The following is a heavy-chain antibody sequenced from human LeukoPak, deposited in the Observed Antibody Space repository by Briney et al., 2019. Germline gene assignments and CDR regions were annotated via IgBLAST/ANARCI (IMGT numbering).Heavy chain of an antibody. Sequence: PGGSLRLSCAASGLTFYGSAMHWVRQASGKGLEWVGRIRNKNNDYAAEYSASVKGRFTISRDDSKRTAYLQMTSLQTEDTAVYYCTQLDDGFTYGYYYWGQGTQVTVSS. D-gene: IGHD5-18*01. CDR1: GLTFYGSA. V-gene: IGHV3-73*01. J-gene: IGHJ4*02. CDR2: IRNKNNDYAA. CDR3: TQLDDGFTYGYYY.